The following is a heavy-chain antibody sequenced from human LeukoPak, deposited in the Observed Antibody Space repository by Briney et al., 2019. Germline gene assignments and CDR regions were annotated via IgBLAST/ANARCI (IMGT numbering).Heavy chain of an antibody. J-gene: IGHJ4*02. Sequence: GGSLRLSCAASGFTFSSYLMSWVRQTPGKGLEWVSTISGDGAGTYYADSVKGRFTISRDNSKNTLYLQMNSLRAEDTAVYYCAKGSDIAAAGTADYWGQGTLVTVSS. V-gene: IGHV3-23*01. CDR2: ISGDGAGT. CDR3: AKGSDIAAAGTADY. CDR1: GFTFSSYL. D-gene: IGHD6-13*01.